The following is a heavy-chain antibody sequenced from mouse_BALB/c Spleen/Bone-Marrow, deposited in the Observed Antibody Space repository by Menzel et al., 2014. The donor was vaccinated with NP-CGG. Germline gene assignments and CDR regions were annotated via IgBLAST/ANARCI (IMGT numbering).Heavy chain of an antibody. CDR2: IYPGDGST. J-gene: IGHJ3*01. CDR3: ARSGDSSGYGFAY. Sequence: VQLQQSGPELVKPGALVKISCKASGFTFRSYDINWVKQRPGQGLEWIGWIYPGDGSTKYNEKFKGKATLTADKSSSTAYIQLSSLTSDNSAVYFCARSGDSSGYGFAYWGQGTLVTVSA. D-gene: IGHD3-2*01. V-gene: IGHV1S56*01. CDR1: GFTFRSYD.